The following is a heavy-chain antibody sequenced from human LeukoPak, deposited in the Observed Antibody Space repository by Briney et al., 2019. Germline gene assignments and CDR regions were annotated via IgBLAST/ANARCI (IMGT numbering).Heavy chain of an antibody. V-gene: IGHV3-21*01. CDR1: EFTFSTYS. CDR3: AREGWLVVSYMDV. D-gene: IGHD6-19*01. CDR2: ISSSSYI. J-gene: IGHJ6*03. Sequence: GGSLRLSCAASEFTFSTYSMSWVRQAPGKGLEWVSSISSSSYIYYADSVKGRFTISRDNAKNSLYLQMNSLRAEDTAVYYCAREGWLVVSYMDVWGKGTTVTVSS.